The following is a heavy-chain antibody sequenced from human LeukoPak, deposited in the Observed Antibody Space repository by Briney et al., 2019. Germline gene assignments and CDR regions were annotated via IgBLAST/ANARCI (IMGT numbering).Heavy chain of an antibody. V-gene: IGHV3-7*04. Sequence: PGGSLRLSCAASGVTFSSYWMTWVRQAPGKGLEWVANIKQDGSEIFYVDSVKGRFTISRDNPKNSLYLQMNSLRAEDTALYYCARRHHYGFLDSWGQGTLVTASS. CDR1: GVTFSSYW. D-gene: IGHD4-17*01. CDR2: IKQDGSEI. CDR3: ARRHHYGFLDS. J-gene: IGHJ4*02.